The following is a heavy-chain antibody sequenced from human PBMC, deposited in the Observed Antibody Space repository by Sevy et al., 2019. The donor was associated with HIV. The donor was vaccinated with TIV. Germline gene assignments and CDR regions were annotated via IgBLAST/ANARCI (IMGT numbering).Heavy chain of an antibody. CDR3: ARDGYDGSGYQRGLFDF. D-gene: IGHD3-22*01. Sequence: ASVKVSCKASGYIFTSYGISWVRQAPRQGLEWMGWINGHNGNTNYVQNLQGRVTMTTDTSTNTAYMELRSLRSDDTADYYCARDGYDGSGYQRGLFDFWGQGTLVTVSS. CDR1: GYIFTSYG. V-gene: IGHV1-18*01. J-gene: IGHJ4*02. CDR2: INGHNGNT.